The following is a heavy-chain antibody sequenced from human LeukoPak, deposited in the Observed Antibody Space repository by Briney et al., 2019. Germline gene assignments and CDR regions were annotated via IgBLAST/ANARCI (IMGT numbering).Heavy chain of an antibody. D-gene: IGHD1-7*01. CDR2: TSDRGDYT. CDR1: GFTFTSYS. CDR3: ARKAQYNGHYPLDY. J-gene: IGHJ4*02. Sequence: GGSLRLSCAASGFTFTSYSMSWVRQAPGKGLERVSGTSDRGDYTYYADSVKGRFTISRDSSKNTLFLQMNSLRAEDTALYFCARKAQYNGHYPLDYWGQGTLVTVSS. V-gene: IGHV3-23*01.